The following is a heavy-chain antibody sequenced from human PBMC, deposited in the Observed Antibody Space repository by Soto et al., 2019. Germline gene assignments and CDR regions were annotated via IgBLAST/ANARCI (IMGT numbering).Heavy chain of an antibody. D-gene: IGHD2-2*01. CDR3: ARDGSMNWFDP. Sequence: PSETLSLTCAVSGGSISSSNWWSWVRQPPGKGLEWIGEIYHSGSTNYNPSLKSRVTISADKSKNQFSLKLSSVTAADTAVYYCARDGSMNWFDPWGQGTLVTVSS. CDR1: GGSISSSNW. J-gene: IGHJ5*02. CDR2: IYHSGST. V-gene: IGHV4-4*02.